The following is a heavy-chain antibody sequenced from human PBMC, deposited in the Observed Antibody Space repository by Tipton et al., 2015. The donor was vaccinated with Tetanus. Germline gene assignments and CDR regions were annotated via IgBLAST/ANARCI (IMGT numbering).Heavy chain of an antibody. CDR1: GYTFTRYW. V-gene: IGHV3-53*01. CDR2: IYANGAT. J-gene: IGHJ5*02. D-gene: IGHD5-12*01. Sequence: QLVQSGAGLVQPGGSLRLSCVASGYTFTRYWMSWVRQAPGKGLECVSMIYANGATSYADSVKGRFSISRDNSKNIVFLQMNALRVEDTAVYYCLGHGGYSSWGQGTLVTVSS. CDR3: LGHGGYSS.